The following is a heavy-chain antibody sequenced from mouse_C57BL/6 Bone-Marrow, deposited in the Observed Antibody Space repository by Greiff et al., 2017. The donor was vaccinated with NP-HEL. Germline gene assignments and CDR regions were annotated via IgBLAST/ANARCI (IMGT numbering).Heavy chain of an antibody. J-gene: IGHJ4*01. CDR2: IYPGSGST. V-gene: IGHV1-55*01. Sequence: QVQLQQPGAELVKPGASVKMSCKASGYTFTSYWITWVKQRPGQGLEWIGDIYPGSGSTNYNEKFKSKATLTVDTSSSTAYMQLSSLTSEDSAVYYCARYRLYDYYAMDYWGQGTSVTVSS. D-gene: IGHD2-3*01. CDR1: GYTFTSYW. CDR3: ARYRLYDYYAMDY.